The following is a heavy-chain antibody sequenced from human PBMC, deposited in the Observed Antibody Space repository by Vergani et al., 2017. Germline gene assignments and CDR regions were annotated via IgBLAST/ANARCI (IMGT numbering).Heavy chain of an antibody. CDR3: ARDPLYSSGWFDY. CDR2: ISSSSSTI. D-gene: IGHD6-19*01. Sequence: EVQLVESGGGLVQPGGSLRLSCAASGFTFSSYSMNWVRQAPGKGLEWVSYISSSSSTIYYADSVKGRFTISRDNAKNSLYLQMNSLRAEDTAVYYCARDPLYSSGWFDYWGQGTLVTVSS. V-gene: IGHV3-48*04. CDR1: GFTFSSYS. J-gene: IGHJ4*02.